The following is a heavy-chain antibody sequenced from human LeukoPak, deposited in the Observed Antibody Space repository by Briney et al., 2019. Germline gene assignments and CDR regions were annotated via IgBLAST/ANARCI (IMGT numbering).Heavy chain of an antibody. CDR3: AGSAGYSSGWAQRFDY. D-gene: IGHD6-19*01. CDR2: IIPIFGTA. CDR1: GGTFSSYA. J-gene: IGHJ4*02. V-gene: IGHV1-69*05. Sequence: SVKVSCKASGGTFSSYAISWVRQAPEQGLEWMGGIIPIFGTANYAQKFQGRVTITTDESTSTAYMELSSLRSEDTAVYYCAGSAGYSSGWAQRFDYWGQGTLVTVSS.